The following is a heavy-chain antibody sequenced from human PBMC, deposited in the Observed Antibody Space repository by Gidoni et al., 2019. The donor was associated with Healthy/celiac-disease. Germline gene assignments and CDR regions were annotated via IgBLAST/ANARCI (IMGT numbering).Heavy chain of an antibody. CDR1: GFTLSSYA. V-gene: IGHV3-23*01. D-gene: IGHD3-9*01. Sequence: EVQLLESGGGLVQPGGSLRRSCAASGFTLSSYAMSWVRQAPGKGREWVSAISGSGGSTYYADSVKGRFTISSDNSKNTLYLQMNSLRAEDTAVYYCAKDSYDILTFDAFDIWGQGTMVTVSS. CDR2: ISGSGGST. J-gene: IGHJ3*02. CDR3: AKDSYDILTFDAFDI.